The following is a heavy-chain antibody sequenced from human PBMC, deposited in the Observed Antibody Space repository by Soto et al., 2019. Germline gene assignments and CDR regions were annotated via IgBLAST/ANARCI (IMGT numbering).Heavy chain of an antibody. CDR2: MDPKCGNT. CDR1: GYTFTSYD. V-gene: IGHV1-8*01. J-gene: IGHJ6*02. CDR3: ARGVFSSHV. Sequence: GASVKVSCKASGYTFTSYDINWVRQATGQGLGWMGWMDPKCGNTGYVQKFQGRVTMTRNTSISTAYMELSSLRSEDTAGDYCARGVFSSHVWGQGTTVTV.